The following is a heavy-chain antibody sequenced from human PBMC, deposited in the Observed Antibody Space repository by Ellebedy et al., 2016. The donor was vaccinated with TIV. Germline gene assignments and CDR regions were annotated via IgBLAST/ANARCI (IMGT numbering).Heavy chain of an antibody. CDR3: RPGHYSDA. CDR2: LTADGRST. V-gene: IGHV3-23*01. CDR1: GLSLSNSF. Sequence: GGSLRLXCAASGLSLSNSFMSWIRQAPGKGLEWASTLTADGRSTYFADSVKGRFTISRDNSKNTVYLQMNSLRSEDTAVYYCRPGHYSDAWGQGTLVTVSS. J-gene: IGHJ4*02.